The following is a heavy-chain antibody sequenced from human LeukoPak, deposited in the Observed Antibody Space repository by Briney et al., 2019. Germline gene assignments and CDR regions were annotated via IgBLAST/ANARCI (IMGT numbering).Heavy chain of an antibody. J-gene: IGHJ3*02. CDR1: GGSISNYY. V-gene: IGHV4-4*07. D-gene: IGHD2-15*01. Sequence: SETLSLTCTVSGGSISNYYWSWIRQPAGKGLERIGRIYTSGSTNYNPSLKSRVTMSVDTSKNQFSLKLSSVTAADTAVYYCARDRCESGSCYSDDAFDIWGQGTTVTVSS. CDR2: IYTSGST. CDR3: ARDRCESGSCYSDDAFDI.